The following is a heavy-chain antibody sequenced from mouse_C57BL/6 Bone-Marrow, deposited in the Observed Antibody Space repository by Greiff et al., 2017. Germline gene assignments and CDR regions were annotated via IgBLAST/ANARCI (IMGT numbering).Heavy chain of an antibody. D-gene: IGHD2-10*01. CDR2: INPNNGGT. CDR3: ASPAYSHYFDY. V-gene: IGHV1-26*01. CDR1: GYTFTDYY. J-gene: IGHJ2*01. Sequence: VQLQQSGPELVKPGASVKISCKASGYTFTDYYMNWVKQSHGKSLEWIGDINPNNGGTSYNQKFKGKATLTVDKSSSTAYMELRSLTSEDSAVYYCASPAYSHYFDYWGQGTTLTVSS.